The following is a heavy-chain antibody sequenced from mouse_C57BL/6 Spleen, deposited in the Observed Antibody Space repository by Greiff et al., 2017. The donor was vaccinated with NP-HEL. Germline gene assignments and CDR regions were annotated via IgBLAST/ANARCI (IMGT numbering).Heavy chain of an antibody. CDR2: INPNNGGT. D-gene: IGHD2-5*01. V-gene: IGHV1-26*01. CDR3: ARRGYYSNGDY. J-gene: IGHJ2*01. Sequence: EVQLQQSGPELVKPGASVKISCKASGYTFTDYYMNWVKQSHGKSLEWIGDINPNNGGTSYNQKFKGKATLTVDKSSSTAYMELRSLTSEDSAVYYCARRGYYSNGDYWGQGTTLTVSS. CDR1: GYTFTDYY.